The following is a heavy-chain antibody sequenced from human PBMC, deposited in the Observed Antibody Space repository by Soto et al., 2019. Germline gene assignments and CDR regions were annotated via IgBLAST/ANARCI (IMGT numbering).Heavy chain of an antibody. Sequence: QVQLVQSGAEVKKPGASVKVSCKASGYTFTGYYMHWVRQAPGQGLEWLGWINPNRGGTNYAQKLQGWVTRTRDTSSSSADMELSRLTSDDTAAYYCARVGFEYSSSKYYFDYWGQGTLVTVSS. CDR3: ARVGFEYSSSKYYFDY. D-gene: IGHD6-13*01. CDR1: GYTFTGYY. J-gene: IGHJ4*02. CDR2: INPNRGGT. V-gene: IGHV1-2*04.